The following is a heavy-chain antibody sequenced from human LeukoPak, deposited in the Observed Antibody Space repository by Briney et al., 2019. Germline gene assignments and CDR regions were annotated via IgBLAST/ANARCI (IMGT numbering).Heavy chain of an antibody. CDR3: SRDSEKWFGELFGYYFDY. Sequence: PGRSLRLSCTASGFTFGDYAMSWFRQAPGKGLEWVGFIRSKDYGGTTEYAASVRGRFTISRDDSKSIAYLQMNSLKTEDTAVYYCSRDSEKWFGELFGYYFDYWGQGTLVTVSS. CDR2: IRSKDYGGTT. D-gene: IGHD3-10*01. CDR1: GFTFGDYA. J-gene: IGHJ4*02. V-gene: IGHV3-49*03.